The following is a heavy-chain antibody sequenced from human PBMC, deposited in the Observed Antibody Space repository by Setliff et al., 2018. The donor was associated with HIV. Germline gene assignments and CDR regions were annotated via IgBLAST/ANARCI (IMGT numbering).Heavy chain of an antibody. V-gene: IGHV4-61*01. CDR2: IYYSGST. CDR1: GGSVSSGSYY. J-gene: IGHJ4*02. D-gene: IGHD4-17*01. Sequence: SETLSLTCTVSGGSVSSGSYYWSWIRQPPGKGLEWIGYIYYSGSTKHNPPLKSRVTISVDTSKNQFSLKLTSVTSSDTAVYYCARAAAGNTGPFDLWGQGSPVTVSS. CDR3: ARAAAGNTGPFDL.